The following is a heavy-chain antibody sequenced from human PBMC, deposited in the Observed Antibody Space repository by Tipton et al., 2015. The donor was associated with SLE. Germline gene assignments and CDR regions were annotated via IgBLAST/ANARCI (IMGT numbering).Heavy chain of an antibody. Sequence: GSLRLSCAASGFTFSSYSMNWVRQAPGKGLEWVSYISSSSSTIYYADSVKGRFTISRDNSKNSLYLQMNSLRTEDTALYYCATSLAYCGGDCSPFDYWGQGTLVTVSS. CDR2: ISSSSSTI. CDR1: GFTFSSYS. V-gene: IGHV3-48*04. CDR3: ATSLAYCGGDCSPFDY. J-gene: IGHJ4*02. D-gene: IGHD2-21*01.